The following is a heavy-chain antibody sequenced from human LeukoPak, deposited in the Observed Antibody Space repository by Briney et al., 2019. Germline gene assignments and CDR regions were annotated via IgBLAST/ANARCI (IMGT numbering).Heavy chain of an antibody. V-gene: IGHV4-59*01. Sequence: SETLSLTCAVYGGSFSGYYWSWIRQPPGKGLEWIGYIYYSGSTNYNPSLKSRVTISVDTSKNQFSLKLSSVTAADTAVYYCARAEYQLLFDYWGQGTLVTVSS. D-gene: IGHD2-2*01. CDR1: GGSFSGYY. J-gene: IGHJ4*02. CDR3: ARAEYQLLFDY. CDR2: IYYSGST.